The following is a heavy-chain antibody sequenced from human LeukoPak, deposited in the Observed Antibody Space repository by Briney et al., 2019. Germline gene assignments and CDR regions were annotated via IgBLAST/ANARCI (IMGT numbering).Heavy chain of an antibody. J-gene: IGHJ6*02. V-gene: IGHV1-46*01. D-gene: IGHD2-8*01. CDR2: INPSGGST. Sequence: GASVKVSCKASGYSLTIYYMHWVRQAPGRGLEWMAIINPSGGSTNYAQKFQGRVTMTRDTPTNTVYMELSSLRTEDTAVYYCASVYLYGMDVWGQGTTVTVSS. CDR1: GYSLTIYY. CDR3: ASVYLYGMDV.